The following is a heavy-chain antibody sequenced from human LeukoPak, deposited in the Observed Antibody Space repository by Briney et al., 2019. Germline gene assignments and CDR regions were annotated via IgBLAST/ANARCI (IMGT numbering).Heavy chain of an antibody. V-gene: IGHV4-34*01. CDR1: GGSFSGYY. CDR3: ARPRSPRSGWYY. D-gene: IGHD6-19*01. Sequence: SETLSLTCAVYGGSFSGYYWSWIRQPPGKGLEWIGEINHSGSTNYNPSLKSRVTISVDTSKNQFSLKLSSVTAADTAVYYCARPRSPRSGWYYWGQGTLVTVSS. J-gene: IGHJ4*02. CDR2: INHSGST.